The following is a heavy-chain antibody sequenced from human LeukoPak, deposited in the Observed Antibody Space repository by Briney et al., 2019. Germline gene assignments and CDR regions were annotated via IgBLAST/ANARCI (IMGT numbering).Heavy chain of an antibody. CDR1: GFTFSSYS. V-gene: IGHV3-48*02. J-gene: IGHJ4*02. CDR2: ISTTTTI. D-gene: IGHD4-17*01. CDR3: ARDKDYGFDY. Sequence: GGSLRLSCAASGFTFSSYSMNWVRQAPGKGLEWVSYISTTTTIDYADSVKGRFTISRDNAQNSLFLQMNSLRDEDTAVYYCARDKDYGFDYWGQGTLVTVSS.